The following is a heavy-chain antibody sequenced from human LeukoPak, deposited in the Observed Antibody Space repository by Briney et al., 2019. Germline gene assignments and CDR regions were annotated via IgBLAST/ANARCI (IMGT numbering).Heavy chain of an antibody. J-gene: IGHJ3*02. CDR2: INHSGST. CDR3: ARGHDAFDI. CDR1: GGSFSGYY. V-gene: IGHV4-34*01. Sequence: SETLSLTCAVYGGSFSGYYWSWIRQPPGKGLGWIGEINHSGSTNYNPSLKSRVTISVDTSKNQFSLKLSSVTAADTAVYYCARGHDAFDIWGQGTMVTVSS.